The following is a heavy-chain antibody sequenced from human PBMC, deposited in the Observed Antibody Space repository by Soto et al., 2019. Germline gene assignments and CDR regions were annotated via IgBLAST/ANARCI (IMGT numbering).Heavy chain of an antibody. D-gene: IGHD3-10*01. CDR1: GYTFTSYG. J-gene: IGHJ5*02. CDR3: ARPPLPKRWFREWGGFDP. Sequence: ASVKVSCKASGYTFTSYGISWVRKAPGQGLEWMGWISAYNGNTNYAQKLQGRVTMTTDTSTSTAYMELRSLRSDDTAVYYRARPPLPKRWFREWGGFDPWGQGTLVTVSS. V-gene: IGHV1-18*01. CDR2: ISAYNGNT.